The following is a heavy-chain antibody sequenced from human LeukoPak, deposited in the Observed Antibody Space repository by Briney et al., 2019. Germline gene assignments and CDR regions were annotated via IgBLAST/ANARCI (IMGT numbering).Heavy chain of an antibody. CDR2: INPNSGNT. V-gene: IGHV1-8*02. D-gene: IGHD5-12*01. CDR1: GYTFTGYY. CDR3: ARDGYEV. Sequence: ASVKVSCKASGYTFTGYYMHWVRQAPGQGLEWMGWINPNSGNTGYAQKFQGRVTMTRNTSISTAYMELSSLRSEDTAVYYCARDGYEVWGQGTMVTVSS. J-gene: IGHJ3*01.